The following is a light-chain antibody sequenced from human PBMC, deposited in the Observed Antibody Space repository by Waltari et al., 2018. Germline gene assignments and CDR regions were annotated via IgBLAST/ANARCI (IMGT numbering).Light chain of an antibody. CDR3: QQYHRYST. CDR1: QSINTW. Sequence: DIQMTQSPSTPSASVGDTVSITCRASQSINTWVAWYQQKPGEAPKLLIYKASRLESGVPSRFSGSSSGTDFTLTINTLQPDDSATYYCQQYHRYSTFGQGTKLEIK. CDR2: KAS. V-gene: IGKV1-5*03. J-gene: IGKJ2*01.